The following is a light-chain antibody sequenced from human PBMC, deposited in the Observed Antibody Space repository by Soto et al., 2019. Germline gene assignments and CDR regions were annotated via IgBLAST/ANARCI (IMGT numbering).Light chain of an antibody. V-gene: IGLV2-14*01. CDR2: EVS. Sequence: QSALTQPASVSGSPGQSITISCNGTDSDVGGYNYVSWYQQHPGKAPKLIIYEVSNRPSGVSTRFSGSKSGNTASLTISVLQAEDEAYYYCSSYTTSSTPYVFGTGTKLTFL. CDR1: DSDVGGYNY. CDR3: SSYTTSSTPYV. J-gene: IGLJ1*01.